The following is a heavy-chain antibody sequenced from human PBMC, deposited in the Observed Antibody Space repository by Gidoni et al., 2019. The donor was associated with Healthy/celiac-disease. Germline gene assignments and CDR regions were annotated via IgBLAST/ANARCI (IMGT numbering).Heavy chain of an antibody. J-gene: IGHJ5*02. CDR1: GYTFTGYY. CDR3: AISGSYYGWFDP. V-gene: IGHV1-2*02. CDR2: INPHSGGT. Sequence: QVQLVQSGAEVMKPGASVTVSCQASGYTFTGYYMPWVRQAPGQGLEWMGWINPHSGGTNYAQKFQGRVTMTRDTPISTAYMELSRLRSDDTAVYYCAISGSYYGWFDPWGQGTLVTVSS. D-gene: IGHD1-26*01.